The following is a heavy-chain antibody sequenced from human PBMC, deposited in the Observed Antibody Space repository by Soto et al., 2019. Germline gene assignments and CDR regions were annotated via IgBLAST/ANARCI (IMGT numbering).Heavy chain of an antibody. D-gene: IGHD3-3*01. J-gene: IGHJ4*02. CDR2: IWYDGSNK. CDR1: GFTFSSYG. CDR3: ARSRGSIFGVVILDY. Sequence: QVQLVESGGGVVQPGRSLRISCAASGFTFSSYGMHWVRQAPGKGLEWVAVIWYDGSNKYYADSVKGRFTISRDNSKNTLYLQMNSLRAEDTAVYYCARSRGSIFGVVILDYWGQGTLVTVSS. V-gene: IGHV3-33*01.